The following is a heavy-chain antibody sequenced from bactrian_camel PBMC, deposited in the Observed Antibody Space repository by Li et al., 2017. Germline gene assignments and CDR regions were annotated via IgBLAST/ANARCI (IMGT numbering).Heavy chain of an antibody. Sequence: VQLVESGGGSVKAGGSLRLSCAASVGSFYCMGWYRQTPGKEREAVAAIDDVGSTSYANSIKGRFTVSRDNAKNVLHLQMNSLKTEDAGTYYCAVAIRGMYGGSWFCHNRDGIDYWGEGTQVTVS. CDR2: IDDVGST. J-gene: IGHJ7*01. V-gene: IGHV3S53*01. CDR1: VGSFYC. D-gene: IGHD6*01.